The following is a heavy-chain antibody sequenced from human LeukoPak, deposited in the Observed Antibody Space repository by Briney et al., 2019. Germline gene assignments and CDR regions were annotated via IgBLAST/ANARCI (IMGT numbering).Heavy chain of an antibody. J-gene: IGHJ4*02. CDR3: AREQLVGGRSFDY. Sequence: PSETLSLTCTVSGGSLSSYFWSWIRRPAGRGLEWIGSMYSTGSTNYNPSLKSRVTMSTDTSKNQFSLKLDSVTAADTAVYYCAREQLVGGRSFDYWGQGTLVTVSS. CDR1: GGSLSSYF. V-gene: IGHV4-4*07. D-gene: IGHD1-26*01. CDR2: MYSTGST.